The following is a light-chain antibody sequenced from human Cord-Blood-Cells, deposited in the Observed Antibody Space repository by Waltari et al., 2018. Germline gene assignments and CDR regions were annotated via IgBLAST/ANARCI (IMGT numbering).Light chain of an antibody. CDR3: SSYTSSSTLDYV. CDR1: SSDVGGYNY. Sequence: QSALTQPASVSGSPGQSITISCTGTSSDVGGYNYVSWYQQHPGKAPKLMLYDVSNRPYGGSNRFAGSKSGNTASLTISGRQAEDEADYYCSSYTSSSTLDYVFGTGTKVTVL. J-gene: IGLJ1*01. V-gene: IGLV2-14*03. CDR2: DVS.